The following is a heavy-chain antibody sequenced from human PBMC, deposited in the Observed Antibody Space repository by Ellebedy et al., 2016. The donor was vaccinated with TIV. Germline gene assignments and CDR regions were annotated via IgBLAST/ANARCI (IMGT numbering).Heavy chain of an antibody. D-gene: IGHD5-24*01. J-gene: IGHJ4*02. CDR1: GFTFSSYA. CDR2: ISNTGSRT. CDR3: AIYVEMATIADY. Sequence: GESLKISCAASGFTFSSYAISWVRQAPGKGLEWVSTISNTGSRTYYADSVEGRFIISRDNSKNTLYLQMNSLRAEDTAVYYCAIYVEMATIADYWGQGTLVTVSS. V-gene: IGHV3-23*01.